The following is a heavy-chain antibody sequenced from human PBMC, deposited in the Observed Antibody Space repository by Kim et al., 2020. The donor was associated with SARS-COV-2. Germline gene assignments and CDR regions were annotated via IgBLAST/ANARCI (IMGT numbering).Heavy chain of an antibody. D-gene: IGHD2-2*01. V-gene: IGHV3-49*04. CDR2: IRNNAYGGAA. CDR1: GFTFGDYA. Sequence: GGSLRLSCTGSGFTFGDYAMSWVRLAPGKGLEWVGFIRNNAYGGAAAYAASVKGRFSISRADYKSNLYLQMNSLKTEDTAVYYCIRDLYSTSPTGWFDP. CDR3: IRDLYSTSPTGWFDP. J-gene: IGHJ5*02.